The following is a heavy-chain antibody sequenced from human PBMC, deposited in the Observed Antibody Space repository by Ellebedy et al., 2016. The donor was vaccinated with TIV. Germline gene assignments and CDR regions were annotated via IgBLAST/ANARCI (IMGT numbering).Heavy chain of an antibody. J-gene: IGHJ5*02. V-gene: IGHV3-7*02. CDR3: ARWYDDSWTGYYT. CDR1: GFTFSSYW. CDR2: IKYDGSGK. D-gene: IGHD3-3*01. Sequence: PGGSLRLSCAASGFTFSSYWMSWVRQAPGKGLEWVANIKYDGSGKYYVDSVKGRFTISRDNAKKSLYLQMDSLRAEDTAVYYCARWYDDSWTGYYTWGQGTLVTVSS.